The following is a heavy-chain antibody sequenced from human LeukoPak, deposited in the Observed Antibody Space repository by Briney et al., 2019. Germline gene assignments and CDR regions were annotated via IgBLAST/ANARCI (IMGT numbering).Heavy chain of an antibody. J-gene: IGHJ3*02. V-gene: IGHV1-2*02. CDR3: ARARAQQWLVHGWAFDI. CDR1: GYTFTGYY. Sequence: GASVKVSCKASGYTFTGYYMQWVRQAPGQGLEWMGWINPNSGGTNYAQKFQGRVTMTRDTSISTAYMELSRLRSDDTAVYYCARARAQQWLVHGWAFDIWGQGTMVAVSS. D-gene: IGHD6-19*01. CDR2: INPNSGGT.